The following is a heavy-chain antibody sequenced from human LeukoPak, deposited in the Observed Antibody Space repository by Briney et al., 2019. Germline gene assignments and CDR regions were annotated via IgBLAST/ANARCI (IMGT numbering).Heavy chain of an antibody. CDR3: AREDCSTTSCYTHYFDY. D-gene: IGHD2-2*02. J-gene: IGHJ4*02. CDR1: GFTFSSYW. Sequence: GGSLRLSCAASGFTFSSYWMSWVRQAPGKGLEWVANIKQDGSEKYYVDSVKGRFTISRDNAKNSLYLQMNSLRAEDTAVYYCAREDCSTTSCYTHYFDYWGQGTLVTVSS. CDR2: IKQDGSEK. V-gene: IGHV3-7*01.